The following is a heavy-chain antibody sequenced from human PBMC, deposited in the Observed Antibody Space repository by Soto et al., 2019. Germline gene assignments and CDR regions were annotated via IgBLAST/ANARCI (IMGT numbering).Heavy chain of an antibody. Sequence: ASVKVSCKASGYTFTSYGISWVRQAPGQGLEWMGWISAYNGNTNYAQKLQGRVTMTTDTSTNTASMELRSLRSDDTAVYYCARLEVREPFHYYDSWGRLLQHWGQGTLGTVSS. CDR3: ARLEVREPFHYYDSWGRLLQH. D-gene: IGHD3-22*01. CDR2: ISAYNGNT. CDR1: GYTFTSYG. J-gene: IGHJ1*01. V-gene: IGHV1-18*04.